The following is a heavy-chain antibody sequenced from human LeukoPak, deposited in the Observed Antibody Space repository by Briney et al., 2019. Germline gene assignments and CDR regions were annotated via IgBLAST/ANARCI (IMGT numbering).Heavy chain of an antibody. CDR2: INHSGST. CDR3: ARGRSPGTRIHFDY. Sequence: SETLSLTCAVCGGSFSGYYWSWIRQPPGKGMEWIGEINHSGSTNYNPSLKSRVTISVDTSKNQFSLKLSSVTAADTAVYYCARGRSPGTRIHFDYWGQGTLVTVSS. D-gene: IGHD1/OR15-1a*01. CDR1: GGSFSGYY. J-gene: IGHJ4*02. V-gene: IGHV4-34*01.